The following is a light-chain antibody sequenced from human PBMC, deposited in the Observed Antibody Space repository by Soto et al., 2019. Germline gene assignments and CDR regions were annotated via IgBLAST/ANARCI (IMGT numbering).Light chain of an antibody. CDR2: EVS. Sequence: QSALTQPASVSGSPGQSLTISCTGTTSDIGGYNYVSWYQHHPGKAPRLVIYEVSNRPSGVSNRFSGSKSGNTASLSISGLQAEDEADYYCSSYIFSNTLVVFGGGTKLIVL. CDR1: TSDIGGYNY. CDR3: SSYIFSNTLVV. V-gene: IGLV2-14*01. J-gene: IGLJ2*01.